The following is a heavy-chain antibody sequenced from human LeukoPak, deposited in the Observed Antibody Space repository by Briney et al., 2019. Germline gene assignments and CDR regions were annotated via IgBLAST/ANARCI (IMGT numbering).Heavy chain of an antibody. J-gene: IGHJ4*02. CDR3: ARVGSRDNFHFDY. Sequence: SETLSLTCTVSGAYFSSSGCYWGWFRQLPGKGLEWIGYIYYTGITDYNPSLKSRVSISRDTSKNQFSLSLSSVTAADTAVFYCARVGSRDNFHFDYWGQGSLVTVSS. CDR1: GAYFSSSGCY. V-gene: IGHV4-31*03. D-gene: IGHD6-13*01. CDR2: IYYTGIT.